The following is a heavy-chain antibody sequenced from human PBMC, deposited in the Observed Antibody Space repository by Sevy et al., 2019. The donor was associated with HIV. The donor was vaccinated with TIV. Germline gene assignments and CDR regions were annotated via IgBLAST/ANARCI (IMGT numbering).Heavy chain of an antibody. CDR3: ARERDSLTSCSPGPYYLDS. V-gene: IGHV1-46*01. CDR2: INQRGGST. Sequence: ASVKVSCKASGYTFSNYYIHWVRQAPGQGLEWMGIINQRGGSTSYAQGFQGRVTMTSDTSTNTVYMELSSLRSEDTARYSCARERDSLTSCSPGPYYLDSWGQGTLVTVS. D-gene: IGHD3-9*01. J-gene: IGHJ4*02. CDR1: GYTFSNYY.